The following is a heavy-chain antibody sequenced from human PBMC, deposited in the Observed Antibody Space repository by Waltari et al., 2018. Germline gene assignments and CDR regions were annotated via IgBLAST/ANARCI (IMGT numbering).Heavy chain of an antibody. CDR3: ATALGDRSSASRAFDI. Sequence: EVQLLQSGTELKKPGTTVKISCQVSGYTFTDYYIHWIQQAPGKGPNWMGLVDPEDGETIYAKKFQGRVTITADTSTDTAYMELSSLRSEDTAVYYCATALGDRSSASRAFDIWGLGTMITVSS. D-gene: IGHD3-10*01. V-gene: IGHV1-69-2*01. J-gene: IGHJ3*02. CDR1: GYTFTDYY. CDR2: VDPEDGET.